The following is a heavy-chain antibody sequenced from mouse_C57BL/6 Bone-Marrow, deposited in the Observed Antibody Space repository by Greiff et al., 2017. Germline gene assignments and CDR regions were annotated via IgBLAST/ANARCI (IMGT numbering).Heavy chain of an antibody. J-gene: IGHJ2*01. CDR2: IDPSDSYT. D-gene: IGHD1-1*01. CDR3: ARGIYYGSSYDFFDY. Sequence: QVQLQQPGAELVMPGASVKLSCKASGYTFTSYWMHWVKQRPGQGLEWIGEIDPSDSYTNYNQKFKGKSTLTVDKSSSTAYMQLSSLTSEDSAVYYWARGIYYGSSYDFFDYWGQGTTLTVSS. CDR1: GYTFTSYW. V-gene: IGHV1-69*01.